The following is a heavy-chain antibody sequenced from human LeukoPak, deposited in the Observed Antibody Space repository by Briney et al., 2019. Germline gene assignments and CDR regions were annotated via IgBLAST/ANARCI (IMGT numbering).Heavy chain of an antibody. D-gene: IGHD3-3*01. V-gene: IGHV4-30-2*01. CDR3: AEGVGVRRFLEWLDY. CDR2: IYQSGST. CDR1: GGSISRGGYS. J-gene: IGHJ4*02. Sequence: SETLSLTCGVSGGSISRGGYSWSWIRQPPGKGLEWIGYIYQSGSTYYNPSLKSRVTISIDRSKNQFSLKLSSVTAADTAVYYCAEGVGVRRFLEWLDYWGQGTLVTVSS.